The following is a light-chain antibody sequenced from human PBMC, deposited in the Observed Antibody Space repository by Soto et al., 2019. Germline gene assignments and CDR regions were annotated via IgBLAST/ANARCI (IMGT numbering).Light chain of an antibody. CDR2: GNN. CDR3: QSYDSSLSGWV. V-gene: IGLV1-40*01. Sequence: QSVLTQPPSVSGAPGQRVTISCTGSSSNTGAGYDVHWYQQLPGTAPKLLIYGNNNRPSGVPDRISGSKSGTSASLAITGLQAEDEADYYCQSYDSSLSGWVFGGGTKVTVL. J-gene: IGLJ3*02. CDR1: SSNTGAGYD.